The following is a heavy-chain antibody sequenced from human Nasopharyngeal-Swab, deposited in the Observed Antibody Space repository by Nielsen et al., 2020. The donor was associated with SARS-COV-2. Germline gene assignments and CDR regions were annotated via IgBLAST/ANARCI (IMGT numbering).Heavy chain of an antibody. J-gene: IGHJ3*02. CDR1: GYTLTELS. CDR2: FDPEDGET. CDR3: ETKVVTAAHDAFDI. D-gene: IGHD2-21*02. V-gene: IGHV1-24*01. Sequence: ASVKVSCKVSGYTLTELSMHWVRQAPGKGLEWMGGFDPEDGETIYAQKFQGRVTMTEDTSTDTAYMELSSLRSEDTAVYYCETKVVTAAHDAFDIWGQGTMVTVSS.